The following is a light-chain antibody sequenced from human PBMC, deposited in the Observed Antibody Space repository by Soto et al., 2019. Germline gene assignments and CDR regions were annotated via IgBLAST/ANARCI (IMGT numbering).Light chain of an antibody. CDR1: QYIYNY. CDR2: DAS. CDR3: QQTYSTPLT. Sequence: DIQMTQSPSSLSASVGERVTITCRASQYIYNYLSWYQQKPGKAPKLLIYDASSLQSGVPPRFSGSGSGTDFTLSINSLQPEDFATYYCQQTYSTPLTFGGGTKVDIK. V-gene: IGKV1-39*01. J-gene: IGKJ4*01.